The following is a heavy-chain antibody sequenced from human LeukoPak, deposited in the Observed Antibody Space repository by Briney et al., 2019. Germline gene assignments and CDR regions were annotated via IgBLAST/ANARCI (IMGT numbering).Heavy chain of an antibody. D-gene: IGHD2-2*01. J-gene: IGHJ4*02. V-gene: IGHV4-4*02. CDR3: ARVSLKYQLFDY. CDR2: IYHSGIT. Sequence: PSETLSLTCAVSGASIISSDWWSWVRQPPGKGLEWIGEIYHSGITNYNPSLKSRVTISVDTSKNQFSLKLSSVTAADTAVYYCARVSLKYQLFDYWGQGTLVTVSS. CDR1: GASIISSDW.